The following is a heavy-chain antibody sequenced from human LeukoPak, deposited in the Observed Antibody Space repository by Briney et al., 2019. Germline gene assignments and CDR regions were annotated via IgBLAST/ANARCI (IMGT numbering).Heavy chain of an antibody. CDR3: GRHAAFVLLDY. J-gene: IGHJ4*02. D-gene: IGHD6-6*01. Sequence: HPGGSLRLSCATSGFTFSNYWMHWVRQVPGKGLVWVARIDSVGSTSAYADSVKGRFTISRDNAKNTLYLQMDSLRAEDTAVYFCGRHAAFVLLDYWGQGTLVSVTS. CDR1: GFTFSNYW. CDR2: IDSVGSTS. V-gene: IGHV3-74*01.